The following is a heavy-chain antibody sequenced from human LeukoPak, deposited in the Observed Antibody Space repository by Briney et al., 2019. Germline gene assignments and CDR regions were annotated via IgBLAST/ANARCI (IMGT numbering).Heavy chain of an antibody. D-gene: IGHD1-26*01. CDR3: ARLEGSPPTYFDY. CDR2: IYHSGST. CDR1: GYSISSGYY. V-gene: IGHV4-38-2*01. J-gene: IGHJ4*02. Sequence: PSETLSLTCAVSGYSISSGYYWGWIRQPPGKGLEWIGSIYHSGSTYYNPSLKSRVTISVDTSKNQFSLKLSSVTAADTAVYYCARLEGSPPTYFDYWGQGTLVTVSS.